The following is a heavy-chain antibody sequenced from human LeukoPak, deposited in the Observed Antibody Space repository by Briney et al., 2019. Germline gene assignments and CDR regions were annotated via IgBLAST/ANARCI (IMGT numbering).Heavy chain of an antibody. J-gene: IGHJ4*02. CDR2: INHSGST. Sequence: SETLSLTCAVYGGSFSGYYWSWIRQPPGKGLEWIGEINHSGSTNYNPSLKSRVTISVDTSKNQFSLKLSSVTAANTAVYYCARRLPTNYYDSSGYSFDYWGQGTLVTVSS. CDR1: GGSFSGYY. V-gene: IGHV4-34*01. CDR3: ARRLPTNYYDSSGYSFDY. D-gene: IGHD3-22*01.